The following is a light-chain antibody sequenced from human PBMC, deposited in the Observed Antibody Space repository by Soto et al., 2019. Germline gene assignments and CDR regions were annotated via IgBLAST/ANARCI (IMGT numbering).Light chain of an antibody. V-gene: IGLV2-14*01. CDR1: SSDVGGYKY. J-gene: IGLJ1*01. CDR3: SSYTDSSNYV. CDR2: EVS. Sequence: QSVLTQPASVSGSPGQSITVSCTGTSSDVGGYKYVSWYQHHPGRAPKLMIYEVSNRPSGVSHRFSGSKSGNTASLTISGLQPEDEADYYCSSYTDSSNYVFGTGTKVTVL.